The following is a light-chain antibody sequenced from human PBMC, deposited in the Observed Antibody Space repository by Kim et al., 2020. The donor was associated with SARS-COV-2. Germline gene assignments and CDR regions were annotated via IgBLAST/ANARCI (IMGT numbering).Light chain of an antibody. CDR1: QSISNN. V-gene: IGKV3-15*01. CDR2: GAS. J-gene: IGKJ2*01. Sequence: EIVMTQSPATLSVSPGERATLSCRASQSISNNLPWYQHKPGQAPRLLMYGASTRATGIPARFSGSGSGTDFTLTVSSLQSEDFAVYYCHQYNDWPPGDTFGQGTKLEIK. CDR3: HQYNDWPPGDT.